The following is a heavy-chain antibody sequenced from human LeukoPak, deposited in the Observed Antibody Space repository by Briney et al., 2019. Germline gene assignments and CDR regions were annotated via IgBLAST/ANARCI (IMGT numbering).Heavy chain of an antibody. CDR3: ARGED. CDR2: INHSGST. V-gene: IGHV4-34*01. J-gene: IGHJ4*02. CDR1: GGSLSGYY. Sequence: SETLSLTCAVYGGSLSGYYWSWIRQPPGKGLEWIGEINHSGSTNYNPSLKSRVTISVDTSMDQFSLKLSPVTAADTAVYYCARGEDWGQGTLVTVSS.